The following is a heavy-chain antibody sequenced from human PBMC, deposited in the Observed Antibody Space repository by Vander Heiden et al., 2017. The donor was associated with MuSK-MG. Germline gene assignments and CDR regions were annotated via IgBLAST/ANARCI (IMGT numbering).Heavy chain of an antibody. Sequence: EVQLVQSGPEVQKAGESLKISCKGSGYNFATYWIGWVRQMPGKGLEWMGIIYPGDSDTRYSPSFQGQVTISADKSITTAYLEWSSLKASDTAIYYCARQGYNWGSFMNYYYYMEVWGKGTTVTVSS. CDR1: GYNFATYW. CDR2: IYPGDSDT. V-gene: IGHV5-51*01. J-gene: IGHJ6*03. D-gene: IGHD7-27*01. CDR3: ARQGYNWGSFMNYYYYMEV.